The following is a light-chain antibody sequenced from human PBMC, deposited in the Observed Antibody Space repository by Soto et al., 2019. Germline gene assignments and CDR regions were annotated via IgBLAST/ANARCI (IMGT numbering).Light chain of an antibody. J-gene: IGLJ2*01. V-gene: IGLV2-11*01. CDR3: GSYAGSYTLV. CDR1: SSDVGGYNY. Sequence: QSVLTQPRSVSGSPGQSVIISCTGTSSDVGGYNYVSWYQQHPGKAPKLMIYDVSKRPSGVPDRFSGSKSGNTASLTISGLQAEDEADYYCGSYAGSYTLVFGGGTKLTVL. CDR2: DVS.